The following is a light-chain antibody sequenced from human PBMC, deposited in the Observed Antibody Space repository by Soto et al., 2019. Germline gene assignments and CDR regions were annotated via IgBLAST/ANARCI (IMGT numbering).Light chain of an antibody. J-gene: IGKJ4*01. CDR3: QQFASSPLT. CDR1: QSVGRNY. CDR2: TAS. Sequence: EVVMRQSPATLSVSPGEGATLSCRASQSVGRNYVAWYQQKPGQAPRLLIHTASTRVAGIPDRFSGSGSGTDFTLTISRLEPEDSAVYYCQQFASSPLTFGGGTKVEIK. V-gene: IGKV3-20*01.